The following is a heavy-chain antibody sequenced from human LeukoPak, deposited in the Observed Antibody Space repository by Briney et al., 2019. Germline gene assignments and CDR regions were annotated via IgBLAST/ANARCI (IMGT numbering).Heavy chain of an antibody. CDR3: ARGNCVNGVCYLDY. D-gene: IGHD2-8*01. J-gene: IGHJ4*02. CDR1: GGSFSGYY. Sequence: PSETLSLTCAVYGGSFSGYYWSWIRQPPGKGLEWIGEINHSGDTSYNPSLKRRLTISVDTSKNQFSLELTSVSAADTAVYYCARGNCVNGVCYLDYWGQGNLVTVSS. V-gene: IGHV4-34*01. CDR2: INHSGDT.